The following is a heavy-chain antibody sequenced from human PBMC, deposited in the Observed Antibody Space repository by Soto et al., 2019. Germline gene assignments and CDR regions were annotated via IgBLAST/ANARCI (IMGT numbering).Heavy chain of an antibody. Sequence: SETLSLTCTVSGGSISSGGYYWSWIRQHPGKGLEWIGYIYYSGSTYYNPSLKSRVTISVDTSKNQFSLKLSFVTAADTAVYYCARGASGAYYSGSSGYSRLDYGMDVWGQGTPVTVSS. CDR3: ARGASGAYYSGSSGYSRLDYGMDV. D-gene: IGHD3-22*01. J-gene: IGHJ6*02. V-gene: IGHV4-31*03. CDR2: IYYSGST. CDR1: GGSISSGGYY.